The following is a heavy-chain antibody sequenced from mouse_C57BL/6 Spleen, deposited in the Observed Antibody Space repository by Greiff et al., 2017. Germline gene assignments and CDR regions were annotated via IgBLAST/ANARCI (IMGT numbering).Heavy chain of an antibody. J-gene: IGHJ1*03. CDR1: GFTFSDYY. CDR3: ARAFTTVVATRYFDV. V-gene: IGHV5-12*01. CDR2: ISNGGGST. Sequence: EVKLVESGGGLVQPGGSLKLSCAASGFTFSDYYMYWVRQTPEKRLEWVAYISNGGGSTYYPDTVKGRFTISRDNAKNTLYLQMSRLKSEDTAMYYCARAFTTVVATRYFDVWGTGTTVTVSS. D-gene: IGHD1-1*01.